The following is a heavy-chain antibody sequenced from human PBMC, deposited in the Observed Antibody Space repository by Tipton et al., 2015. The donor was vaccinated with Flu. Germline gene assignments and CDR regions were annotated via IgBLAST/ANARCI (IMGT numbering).Heavy chain of an antibody. Sequence: TLSLTCSVSGASITGYYCNWIRQSPEKCLEWLGFVYYTGTTNYNPSLKGRVSISLDTSKNQFSLTLTSVTAADTAVYYCARHWDYIDSFDVWGPGTAVTVSS. V-gene: IGHV4-59*08. CDR2: VYYTGTT. CDR3: ARHWDYIDSFDV. J-gene: IGHJ3*01. D-gene: IGHD4-11*01. CDR1: GASITGYY.